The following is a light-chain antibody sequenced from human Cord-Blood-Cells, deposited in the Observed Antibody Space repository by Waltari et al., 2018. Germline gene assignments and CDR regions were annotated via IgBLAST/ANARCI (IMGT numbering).Light chain of an antibody. CDR2: DVS. V-gene: IGLV2-11*01. Sequence: QSALTQPRSVSGSPGQSVTISCPGTRRDVGGYNSVSCYQQHPGKAPKLMIYDVSKRPSGVPDRFSGSKSGNTASLTISGLQAEDEADYYCCSYAGSYTWVFGGGTKLTVL. CDR1: RRDVGGYNS. CDR3: CSYAGSYTWV. J-gene: IGLJ2*01.